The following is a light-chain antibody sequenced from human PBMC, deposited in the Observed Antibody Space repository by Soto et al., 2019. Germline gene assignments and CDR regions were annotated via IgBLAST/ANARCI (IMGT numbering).Light chain of an antibody. CDR2: DAS. Sequence: EIVLTQSPATLSLSPGERATLSCGASQNISGYLAWYQQKAGQTPRLLIYDASNRATGIPARFSGSGSGTDFTLPISSLEPEDFAVYYCQQRVNWPPITFGQGTRLEIK. V-gene: IGKV3-11*01. CDR3: QQRVNWPPIT. CDR1: QNISGY. J-gene: IGKJ5*01.